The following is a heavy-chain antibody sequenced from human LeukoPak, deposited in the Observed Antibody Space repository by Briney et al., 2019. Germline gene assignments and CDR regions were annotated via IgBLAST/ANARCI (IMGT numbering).Heavy chain of an antibody. D-gene: IGHD2-2*01. J-gene: IGHJ4*02. CDR2: ISSSGSTV. V-gene: IGHV3-48*04. Sequence: GGSLRLSCAASGFTFSSYSMNWVRQAPGKGLEWVSHISSSGSTVYYADSVKGRFTISRDNAKNSLYLQMNSLRAEDTAVYYCARRYCSSTSCLLDYWGQRTLVTVSS. CDR3: ARRYCSSTSCLLDY. CDR1: GFTFSSYS.